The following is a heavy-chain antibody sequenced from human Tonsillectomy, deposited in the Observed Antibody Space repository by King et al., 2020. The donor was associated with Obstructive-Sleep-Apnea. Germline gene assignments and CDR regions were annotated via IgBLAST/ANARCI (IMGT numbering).Heavy chain of an antibody. CDR3: ARPYYDRNGYYYPYFDY. CDR1: GFGFSTYV. D-gene: IGHD3-22*01. J-gene: IGHJ4*02. CDR2: ISYDGGDN. Sequence: VQLVESGGGVVQPGRSLRLSCAASGFGFSTYVMHWVRQAPGKGLEWVALISYDGGDNYYAVSVKGRFTISRDNSKNTLYLEMNSLRSEDTAVYYCARPYYDRNGYYYPYFDYWGQGTLITVSS. V-gene: IGHV3-30*04.